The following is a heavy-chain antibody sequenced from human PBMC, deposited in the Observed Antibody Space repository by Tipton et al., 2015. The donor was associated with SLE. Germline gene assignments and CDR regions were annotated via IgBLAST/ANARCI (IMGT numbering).Heavy chain of an antibody. J-gene: IGHJ4*02. V-gene: IGHV3-74*01. D-gene: IGHD4-23*01. CDR1: GFTFSSYW. CDR3: ASFGGNPRLDN. Sequence: SLRLSCAASGFTFSSYWMHWVRQPPGKGLVWVSRINVDGSDTYYADSLKGRFTISRDNARNTLYLQMHSLRADDMAVYYCASFGGNPRLDNWGQGTLVTVSS. CDR2: INVDGSDT.